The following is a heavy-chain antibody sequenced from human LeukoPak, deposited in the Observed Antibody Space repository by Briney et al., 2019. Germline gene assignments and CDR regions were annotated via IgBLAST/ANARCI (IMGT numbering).Heavy chain of an antibody. CDR2: IIPIFGTA. J-gene: IGHJ4*02. V-gene: IGHV1-69*13. CDR3: ARTRPAYDLAMSFGEFDY. CDR1: GGTFSSYA. D-gene: IGHD3-3*01. Sequence: SVKVSCKASGGTFSSYAISWVRQAPGKGLEWMGGIIPIFGTANYAQKFQGRVTITADESTSAAYMELSSLRSEDTAVYYCARTRPAYDLAMSFGEFDYWGQGTLVTVSS.